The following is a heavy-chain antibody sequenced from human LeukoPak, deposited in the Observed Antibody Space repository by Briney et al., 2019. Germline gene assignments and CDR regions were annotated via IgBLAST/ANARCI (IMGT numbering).Heavy chain of an antibody. CDR2: IRSKAYGGTT. CDR1: GFTFGDYA. V-gene: IGHV3-49*03. CDR3: TRDGYSYGYAVYYYYGMDV. Sequence: PGGSLRLSCTASGFTFGDYAMSWFRQAPGKGLEWVGFIRSKAYGGTTEYAASVKGRFTISRDDSKSIAYLQMNSLKTEDTAVYYCTRDGYSYGYAVYYYYGMDVWGQGTTVTVSS. J-gene: IGHJ6*02. D-gene: IGHD5-18*01.